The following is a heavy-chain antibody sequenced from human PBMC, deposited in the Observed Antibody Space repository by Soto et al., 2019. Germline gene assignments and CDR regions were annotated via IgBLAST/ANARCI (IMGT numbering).Heavy chain of an antibody. CDR2: IIPIFGTA. CDR1: GGTFSSYA. V-gene: IGHV1-69*13. J-gene: IGHJ6*02. CDR3: ASPSHYYYGMDV. Sequence: SVKVSCKASGGTFSSYAISWVRQAPGQGLEWMGGIIPIFGTANYAQKFQGRVTITADESTSTAYMELSSLRSEDTAVYYCASPSHYYYGMDVWGQGTTVTVSS.